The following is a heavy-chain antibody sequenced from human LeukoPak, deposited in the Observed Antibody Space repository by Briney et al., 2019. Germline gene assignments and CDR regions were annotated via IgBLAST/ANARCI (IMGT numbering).Heavy chain of an antibody. CDR1: AGSIASSTYY. CDR3: ARQTPFGELLSDADDNWFDP. V-gene: IGHV4-39*01. J-gene: IGHJ5*02. D-gene: IGHD3-10*01. Sequence: SETLSLTCTAAAGSIASSTYYWAWIRQPPGKRLEWSGSVYDSGSTYYNPSLKSRVTVSVDPSKNQFSLKLSSVTAADTAMYYCARQTPFGELLSDADDNWFDPWGQGTLVTVSS. CDR2: VYDSGST.